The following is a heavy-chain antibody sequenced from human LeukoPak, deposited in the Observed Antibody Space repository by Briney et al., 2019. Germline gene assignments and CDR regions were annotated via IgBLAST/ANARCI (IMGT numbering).Heavy chain of an antibody. Sequence: QPGRSLRLSCAACGFTFCSYAMHWVRQAPGKGLQWVAVISYDGSNKYYADSVKGRFTISRDNSKNTLYLQMNSLRAEDTAVYYCAIVDPPGRDSSGYYPDYWGQGTLVTVSS. V-gene: IGHV3-30-3*01. CDR3: AIVDPPGRDSSGYYPDY. CDR2: ISYDGSNK. CDR1: GFTFCSYA. J-gene: IGHJ4*02. D-gene: IGHD3-22*01.